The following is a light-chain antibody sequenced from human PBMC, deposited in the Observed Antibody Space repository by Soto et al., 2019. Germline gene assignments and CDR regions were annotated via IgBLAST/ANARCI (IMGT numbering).Light chain of an antibody. CDR2: GAS. J-gene: IGKJ1*01. CDR1: QSVSSSY. V-gene: IGKV3-20*01. CDR3: QRYGSAWT. Sequence: EMVLTQSPGTLSLSPGERATLSFRASQSVSSSYLAWYQQKPGQAPRLLIYGASSRATGIPDRFSGSGSETDFTLTISRLEPEDFAVYYCQRYGSAWTFGQGTKVEIK.